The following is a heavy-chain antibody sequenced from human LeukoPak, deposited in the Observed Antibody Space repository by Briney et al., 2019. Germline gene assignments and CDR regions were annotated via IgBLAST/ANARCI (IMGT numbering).Heavy chain of an antibody. J-gene: IGHJ3*02. Sequence: GGSLRLSCAGSGFTLSSNWMHWVRQAPGKGLVWVSRFYSDGSRTNYADSVKGRFTISGDNAKNTHYLQMNSLRAEDTAVYYCTRSGRGGAFDIWGQGTVVTVSS. CDR2: FYSDGSRT. CDR1: GFTLSSNW. D-gene: IGHD1-26*01. CDR3: TRSGRGGAFDI. V-gene: IGHV3-74*01.